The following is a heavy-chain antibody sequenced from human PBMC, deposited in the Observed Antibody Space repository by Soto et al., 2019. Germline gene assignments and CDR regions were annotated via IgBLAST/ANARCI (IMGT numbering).Heavy chain of an antibody. D-gene: IGHD1-1*01. Sequence: GGSLRLSCAASGINFNDYWMSWVRQAPGKGLEWVANIKEDGSSKYYVDSVEGRFTISRDNAKNSLYLQMNSLRAEDTALYYFASENWYVFDHWGPGTPVTVSS. CDR3: ASENWYVFDH. CDR2: IKEDGSSK. J-gene: IGHJ4*02. CDR1: GINFNDYW. V-gene: IGHV3-7*03.